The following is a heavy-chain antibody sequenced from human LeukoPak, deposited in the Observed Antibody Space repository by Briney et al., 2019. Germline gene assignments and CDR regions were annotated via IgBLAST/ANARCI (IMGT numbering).Heavy chain of an antibody. Sequence: GESLKISCKGSGYSFTSYWIGWVRQMPGKGLEWMGIIYPGDSDTRYSPSFQGQVTISADKSISTAYLQWSSLKASDTAMYYCARQHIAAAGPEADDAFDIWGQGTMVTVSS. CDR2: IYPGDSDT. D-gene: IGHD6-13*01. J-gene: IGHJ3*02. CDR3: ARQHIAAAGPEADDAFDI. CDR1: GYSFTSYW. V-gene: IGHV5-51*01.